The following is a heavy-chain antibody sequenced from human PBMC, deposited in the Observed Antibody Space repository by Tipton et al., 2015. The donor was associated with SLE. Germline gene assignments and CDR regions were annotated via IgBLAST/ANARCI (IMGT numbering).Heavy chain of an antibody. CDR1: GDSITSDY. V-gene: IGHV4-59*01. CDR3: ARMRDGYNAHH. CDR2: ISYSGST. Sequence: TLSLTCTVSGDSITSDYWTWIRQPPGKGLEWIGYISYSGSTNYNPSVRSRVSISLDTSKNQFSLKVKSVTTADTAVYYCARMRDGYNAHHWGQGILVTVSS. J-gene: IGHJ5*02. D-gene: IGHD5-24*01.